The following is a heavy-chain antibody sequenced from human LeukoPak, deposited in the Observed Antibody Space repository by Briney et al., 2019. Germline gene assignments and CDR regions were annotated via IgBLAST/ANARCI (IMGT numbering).Heavy chain of an antibody. J-gene: IGHJ4*02. CDR2: INWNGGST. CDR1: GFPFDDYG. CDR3: ARAWLGSTGGDY. V-gene: IGHV3-20*04. D-gene: IGHD6-19*01. Sequence: GGSLRLSCAASGFPFDDYGMSWVRQAPGKGLEWVSGINWNGGSTGYADSVKGRFTISRDNAKNSLYLQMNSLRAEDTALYYCARAWLGSTGGDYWGQGTLVTVSS.